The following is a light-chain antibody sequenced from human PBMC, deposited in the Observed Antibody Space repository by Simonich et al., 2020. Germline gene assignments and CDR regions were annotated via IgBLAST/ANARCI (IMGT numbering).Light chain of an antibody. J-gene: IGLJ3*02. V-gene: IGLV2-14*01. Sequence: QSALTQPASVSGSPGQSITISCTGTSSDVGGYNYVSWYQQHPGKAPKLMIYDFSKRPSGVSNRFSGSKSGNTASLTISGLQAEDEADYYCSSYTSGSTLVFGGGTKLTVL. CDR1: SSDVGGYNY. CDR3: SSYTSGSTLV. CDR2: DFS.